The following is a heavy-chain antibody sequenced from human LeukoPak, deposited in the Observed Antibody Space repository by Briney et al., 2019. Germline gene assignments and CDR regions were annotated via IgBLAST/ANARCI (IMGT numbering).Heavy chain of an antibody. CDR1: GFSLSTSGVG. CDR3: AHYGSGSRRSYYFDY. J-gene: IGHJ4*02. Sequence: ESGPTLVKPTQTLTLTCTFSGFSLSTSGVGVGWIRQPPGKALEWLALIYWDDDKRYSPSLKSRLTITKDTSKNHVVLTMTNMDPVDTATYYCAHYGSGSRRSYYFDYWGQGTLVTVSS. V-gene: IGHV2-5*02. D-gene: IGHD3-10*01. CDR2: IYWDDDK.